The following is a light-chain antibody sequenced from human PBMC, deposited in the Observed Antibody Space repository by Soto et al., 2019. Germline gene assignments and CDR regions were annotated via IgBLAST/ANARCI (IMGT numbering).Light chain of an antibody. J-gene: IGKJ4*01. V-gene: IGKV3-15*01. CDR1: QGISKK. CDR2: AVS. CDR3: PQYHPWPVT. Sequence: IVMTQSPATLSVAPGGRVTFSCRASQGISKKVAWYQHKPGQAPRLLISAVSTGATGVPARFSGSGSGTEFTLTINSLQSEDCATHYRPQYHPWPVTSGGGTKVEIX.